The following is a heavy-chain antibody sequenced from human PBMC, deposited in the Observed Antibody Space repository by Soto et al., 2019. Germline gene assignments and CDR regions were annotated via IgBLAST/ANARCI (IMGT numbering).Heavy chain of an antibody. V-gene: IGHV4-39*07. CDR1: GGSISSSRSY. Sequence: PSETLSLTCTVSGGSISSSRSYWGWIRHPPGKGLECIGSIYYSGSTYYSPSLKSRVTISVDTSKNQFSLKLTSVTAADTAVYYCSRGILVWGQGALVTVSS. CDR3: SRGILV. D-gene: IGHD5-18*01. J-gene: IGHJ4*02. CDR2: IYYSGST.